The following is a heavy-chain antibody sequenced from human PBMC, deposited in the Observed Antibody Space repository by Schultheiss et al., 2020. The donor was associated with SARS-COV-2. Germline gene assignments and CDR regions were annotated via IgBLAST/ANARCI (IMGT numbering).Heavy chain of an antibody. CDR2: IGTAGDT. CDR3: ARDGGKDSSSWYGGRVDWFDP. D-gene: IGHD6-13*01. J-gene: IGHJ5*02. Sequence: GGSLRLSCAASGFTFSSYDMHWVRQATGKGLEWVSAIGTAGDTYYPGSVKGRFTISRENAKNSLYLQMNSLRAEDTDVYYCARDGGKDSSSWYGGRVDWFDPWGQGTLVTVSS. CDR1: GFTFSSYD. V-gene: IGHV3-13*01.